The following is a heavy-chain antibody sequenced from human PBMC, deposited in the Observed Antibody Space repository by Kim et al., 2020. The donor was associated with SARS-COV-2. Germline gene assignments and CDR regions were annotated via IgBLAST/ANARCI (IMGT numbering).Heavy chain of an antibody. CDR1: GYRFTSYW. D-gene: IGHD6-6*01. CDR3: ARMPRYSSSYFDY. Sequence: GESLKISCKGSGYRFTSYWIGWVRQMPGKGLELMAIIYPGDSDIRYSPSIEGQVTISADRSITTAYLQWSSLKASDTAIYYCARMPRYSSSYFDYWDQGILVTVSS. V-gene: IGHV5-51*01. CDR2: IYPGDSDI. J-gene: IGHJ4*02.